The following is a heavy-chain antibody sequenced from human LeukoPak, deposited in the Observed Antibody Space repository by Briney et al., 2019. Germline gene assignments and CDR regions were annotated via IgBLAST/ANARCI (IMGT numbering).Heavy chain of an antibody. CDR1: GYRFSNYW. V-gene: IGHV5-51*01. Sequence: GESPKISCKGSGYRFSNYWIGWVRHMPGKGLEWMGMIYPGDSDIRYSPSFQGQVTISADKSISTAYLQWSSLKASDTAMYYCARQEYCSGGSCYTWFDPWGQGTLVTVSS. CDR2: IYPGDSDI. D-gene: IGHD2-15*01. J-gene: IGHJ5*02. CDR3: ARQEYCSGGSCYTWFDP.